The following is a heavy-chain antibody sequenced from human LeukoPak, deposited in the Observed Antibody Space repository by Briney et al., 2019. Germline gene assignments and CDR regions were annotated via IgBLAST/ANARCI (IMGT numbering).Heavy chain of an antibody. Sequence: QTLSLTCTVSGGSISSGSYYWSWIRQPAGKGLEWIGRIYTSGSTNYNPSLKSRVTISVDTSKNQFSLKLSSVTAADTAVYYCAGGPLYYYGSGSSGFDYWGQGTLVTVSS. D-gene: IGHD3-10*01. CDR3: AGGPLYYYGSGSSGFDY. V-gene: IGHV4-61*02. CDR2: IYTSGST. CDR1: GGSISSGSYY. J-gene: IGHJ4*02.